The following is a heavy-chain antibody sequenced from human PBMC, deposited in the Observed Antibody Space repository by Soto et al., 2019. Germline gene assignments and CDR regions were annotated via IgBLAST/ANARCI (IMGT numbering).Heavy chain of an antibody. CDR1: GFTFSTYS. D-gene: IGHD2-2*02. CDR3: AREYTAWPLAYGLDV. Sequence: GGSLRLSCVGSGFTFSTYSINWVRQAPGKGLEWVSSISSRSDIYYADSVKGRFTISRDNAKNSVSLQMNSLRAENTAVYYCAREYTAWPLAYGLDVWGQGTTVTVSS. J-gene: IGHJ6*02. V-gene: IGHV3-21*01. CDR2: ISSRSDI.